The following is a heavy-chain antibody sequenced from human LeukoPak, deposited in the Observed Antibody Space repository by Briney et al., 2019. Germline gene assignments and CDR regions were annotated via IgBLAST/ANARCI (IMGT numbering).Heavy chain of an antibody. CDR1: GFTFSSYG. Sequence: GGSLRLSCAASGFTFSSYGMHWVRQAPGKGLEWVSYMSSSGRIIYYADSVKGRFTTSRDNAKNSLYLQMNTLRAEDTAIYYCAREAPGYCSGGTCYASGAFDIWGQGTMVTVSS. CDR3: AREAPGYCSGGTCYASGAFDI. D-gene: IGHD2-15*01. CDR2: MSSSGRII. J-gene: IGHJ3*02. V-gene: IGHV3-48*04.